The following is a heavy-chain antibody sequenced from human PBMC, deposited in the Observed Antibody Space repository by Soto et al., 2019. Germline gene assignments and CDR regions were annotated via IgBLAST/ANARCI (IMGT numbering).Heavy chain of an antibody. CDR3: AKDRSYYDRTYAFDI. J-gene: IGHJ3*02. V-gene: IGHV3-74*01. CDR2: INSDGSST. Sequence: GGSLRLSCAASGFTFSSYWMHWVRQAPGKGLVWVSRINSDGSSTSYADSVKGRFTISRDNAKNTLYLQMNSLRAEDTAVYYCAKDRSYYDRTYAFDIWGQGTMVTVSS. CDR1: GFTFSSYW. D-gene: IGHD3-22*01.